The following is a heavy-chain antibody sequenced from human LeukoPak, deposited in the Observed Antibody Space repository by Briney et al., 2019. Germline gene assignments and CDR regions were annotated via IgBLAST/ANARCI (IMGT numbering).Heavy chain of an antibody. CDR1: GGTFSSYA. V-gene: IGHV1-69*13. Sequence: ASVKVSCKASGGTFSSYAISWVRQAPGQGLEWMGGIIPIFGTANYAQKFQGRVTITADESTSTAYMELSSLRSEDTAVYYCASTTDCSGGSCYVYYYYMDVWGKGTTVTVSS. CDR3: ASTTDCSGGSCYVYYYYMDV. J-gene: IGHJ6*03. CDR2: IIPIFGTA. D-gene: IGHD2-15*01.